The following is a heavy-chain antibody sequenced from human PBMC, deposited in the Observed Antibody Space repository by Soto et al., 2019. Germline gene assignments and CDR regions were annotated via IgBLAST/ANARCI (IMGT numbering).Heavy chain of an antibody. J-gene: IGHJ4*02. CDR3: AKALGELSPDSFDY. CDR1: GFTFSSYG. V-gene: IGHV3-30*18. Sequence: QVQLVESGGGVVQPGKSLRLSCAASGFTFSSYGMHWVRQAQGKGLEWVTFISYDGSNKYYADSVKGRVTVSRDNSKNTQYLQMNSLRAEDTAVYFCAKALGELSPDSFDYWGRGTLVTVSS. D-gene: IGHD3-16*02. CDR2: ISYDGSNK.